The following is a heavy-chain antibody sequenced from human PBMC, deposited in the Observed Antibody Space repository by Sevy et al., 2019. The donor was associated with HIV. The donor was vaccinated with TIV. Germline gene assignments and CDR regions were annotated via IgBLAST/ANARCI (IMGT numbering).Heavy chain of an antibody. CDR1: GFLVSDDY. V-gene: IGHV3-53*01. CDR2: IYREGTT. CDR3: ARDPGITNGMSV. Sequence: GESLKISCAASGFLVSDDYMNWVRQAPGKGLEWVSVIYREGTTYYADAVKGRFTISREDSKNTLYLQMNSLRAEDTAVYYCARDPGITNGMSVWGQGTTVTVSS. D-gene: IGHD1-20*01. J-gene: IGHJ6*02.